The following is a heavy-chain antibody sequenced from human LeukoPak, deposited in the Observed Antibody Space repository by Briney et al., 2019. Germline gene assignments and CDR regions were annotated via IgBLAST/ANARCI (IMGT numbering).Heavy chain of an antibody. J-gene: IGHJ3*02. CDR1: GGSISSGSYY. CDR3: ARGERFLGAFDI. D-gene: IGHD3-3*01. CDR2: IYTSGST. V-gene: IGHV4-61*02. Sequence: PSETLSLTCTVSGGSISSGSYYWSWIRQPAGKGLEWIGRIYTSGSTNYNPSLKSRVTISVDTSKNQFSLKLSSVTAADTAVYYCARGERFLGAFDIWGQGTMVTVSS.